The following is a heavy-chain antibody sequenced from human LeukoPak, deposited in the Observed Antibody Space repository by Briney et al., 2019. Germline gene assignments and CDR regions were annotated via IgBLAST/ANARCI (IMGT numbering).Heavy chain of an antibody. CDR1: RYSFTGYY. CDR2: INVDRGGT. CDR3: ARDEGYYNFMDV. J-gene: IGHJ6*03. V-gene: IGHV1-2*02. Sequence: ASVKVSCKSSRYSFTGYYMHWVRLAPGQGREWMGWINVDRGGTKYAEKFQGRVTMTRDTSISTAYMELSRLRSDDTAVYYCARDEGYYNFMDVWGKGTTVSVSS.